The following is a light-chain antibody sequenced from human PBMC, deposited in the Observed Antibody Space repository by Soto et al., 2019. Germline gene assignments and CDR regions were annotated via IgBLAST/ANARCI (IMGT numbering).Light chain of an antibody. Sequence: EIVLTQSPGTLSLSPGEGATLFCRARRSVSLGWYQQKPGQAPRLLIFGASNRATGIPDRFSGSGSGTDFTLTISTLEPEDFAVYYCQQYGSSPRTFGQGTRVEIK. CDR1: RSVS. V-gene: IGKV3-20*01. CDR2: GAS. CDR3: QQYGSSPRT. J-gene: IGKJ5*01.